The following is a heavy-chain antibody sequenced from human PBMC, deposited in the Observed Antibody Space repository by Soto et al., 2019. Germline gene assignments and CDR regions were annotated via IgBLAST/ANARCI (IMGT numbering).Heavy chain of an antibody. Sequence: SETLSLTCTVSSGSISSSSYYWGWIRQPPGKGLEWIGSIYYSGSTYYNPSLKSRVTISVDTSKNQFSLKLSSVTAADTAVYYCARRQSSSWYGLWGQGTLVTVS. CDR1: SGSISSSSYY. D-gene: IGHD6-13*01. J-gene: IGHJ4*02. CDR3: ARRQSSSWYGL. V-gene: IGHV4-39*01. CDR2: IYYSGST.